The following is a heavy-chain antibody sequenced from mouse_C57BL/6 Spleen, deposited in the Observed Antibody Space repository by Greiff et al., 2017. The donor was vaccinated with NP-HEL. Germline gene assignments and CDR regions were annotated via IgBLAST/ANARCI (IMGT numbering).Heavy chain of an antibody. CDR3: AILTGTFDY. CDR1: GFTFSDYG. CDR2: ISSGSSTI. Sequence: EVMLVESGGGLVKPGGSLKLSCAASGFTFSDYGMHWVRQAPEKGLEWVAYISSGSSTIYYADTVKGRFTISRDNAKNTLFLQMTSLRDEDTAMYYCAILTGTFDYWGQGTTLTVSS. V-gene: IGHV5-17*01. D-gene: IGHD4-1*01. J-gene: IGHJ2*01.